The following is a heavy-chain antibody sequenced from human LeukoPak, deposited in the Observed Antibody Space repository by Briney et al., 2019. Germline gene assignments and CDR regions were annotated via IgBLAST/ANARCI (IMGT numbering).Heavy chain of an antibody. V-gene: IGHV4-39*01. J-gene: IGHJ4*02. CDR1: GGSISSSSYY. D-gene: IGHD3-3*01. CDR3: ARQSNDFWSGYYKYYFDY. CDR2: IYYSRST. Sequence: SETPSLTCTVSGGSISSSSYYWGWIRQPPGKGLEWIGSIYYSRSTYYNPSLKSRVTISVDTSKNQFSLKLSSVTAADTAVYYCARQSNDFWSGYYKYYFDYWGQGTLVTVSS.